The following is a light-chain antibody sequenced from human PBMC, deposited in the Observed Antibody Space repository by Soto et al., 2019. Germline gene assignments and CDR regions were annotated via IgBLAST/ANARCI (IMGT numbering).Light chain of an antibody. CDR1: QSVTTQ. CDR3: QQYGGSTRT. CDR2: GAS. Sequence: VLLQCPGTLSLSPGARPTLSCRASQSVTTQLAWYQQKPGQAPRLIIHGASSRATGVPERITGSGSGTDFTLSISRLEPEDFAVYYCQQYGGSTRTFGQGTKVDIK. J-gene: IGKJ1*01. V-gene: IGKV3-20*01.